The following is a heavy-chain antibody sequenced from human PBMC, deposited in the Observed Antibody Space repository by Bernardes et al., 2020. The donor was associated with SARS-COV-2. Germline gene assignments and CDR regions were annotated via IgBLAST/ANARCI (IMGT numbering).Heavy chain of an antibody. V-gene: IGHV3-7*01. CDR1: GFTFSSYW. CDR3: ARDGIAVAGSYYYYGMDV. Sequence: GSLRLSCAASGFTFSSYWMSWVRQAPGKGLEWVANIKQDGSEKYYVDSVKGRFTISRDNAKNSLYLQMNSLRAEDTAVYYCARDGIAVAGSYYYYGMDVWGQGTRSPSP. CDR2: IKQDGSEK. D-gene: IGHD6-19*01. J-gene: IGHJ6*02.